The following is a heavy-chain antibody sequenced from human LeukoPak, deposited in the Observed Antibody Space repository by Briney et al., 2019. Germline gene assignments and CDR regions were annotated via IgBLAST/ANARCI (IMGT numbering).Heavy chain of an antibody. Sequence: SETLSLTCAVYGGSFSGYYWSWIRQPPGKGLEWIGEINHSVNTNHNPSLKSRVTMSVDTSKNQFSLKLSSVTAADTAVYFCARGPYCTNGVCHYGMDVWGQGTTVTVSS. CDR2: INHSVNT. J-gene: IGHJ6*02. V-gene: IGHV4-34*01. CDR3: ARGPYCTNGVCHYGMDV. CDR1: GGSFSGYY. D-gene: IGHD2-8*01.